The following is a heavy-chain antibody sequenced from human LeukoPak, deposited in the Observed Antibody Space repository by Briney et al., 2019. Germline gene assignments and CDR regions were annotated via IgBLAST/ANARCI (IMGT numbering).Heavy chain of an antibody. CDR1: GGSFSGYY. D-gene: IGHD6-13*01. CDR2: INHSGST. J-gene: IGHJ4*02. Sequence: SETLSLTCAVYGGSFSGYYWSWIRQPPGKGLEWIGEINHSGSTNYSPSLKSRVTISVDTSKNQFSLKLSSVTAADTAVYYCARGRSSWSARPPDYWGQGTLVTVSS. V-gene: IGHV4-34*01. CDR3: ARGRSSWSARPPDY.